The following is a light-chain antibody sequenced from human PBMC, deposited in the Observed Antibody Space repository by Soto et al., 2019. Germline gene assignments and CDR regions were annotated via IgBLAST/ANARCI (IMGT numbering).Light chain of an antibody. Sequence: DIQMTQSPSSLSASVGDRVTITCRASQSISSYLNWYQQKPGKAPKLLIYAASSLQSGVPSRFSGSGSGTDFTLTISGLQPEDFAIYYCQQTYTTPEITFGQGTRLEIK. CDR3: QQTYTTPEIT. CDR1: QSISSY. CDR2: AAS. J-gene: IGKJ5*01. V-gene: IGKV1-39*01.